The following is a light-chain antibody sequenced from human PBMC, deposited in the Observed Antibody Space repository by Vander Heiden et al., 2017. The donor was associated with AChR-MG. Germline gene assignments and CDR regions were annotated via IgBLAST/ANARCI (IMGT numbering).Light chain of an antibody. Sequence: QSALTQPPSVSGSPGQSITISCTGTSSDVGGYNYGSWYQQHPGKAPKLIIYDVSNRPAGVSNRCSGSKSGNTASLTISGLQAEDEADYYCSSYTSSSTLYVFGTGTKVTVL. CDR1: SSDVGGYNY. V-gene: IGLV2-14*01. J-gene: IGLJ1*01. CDR2: DVS. CDR3: SSYTSSSTLYV.